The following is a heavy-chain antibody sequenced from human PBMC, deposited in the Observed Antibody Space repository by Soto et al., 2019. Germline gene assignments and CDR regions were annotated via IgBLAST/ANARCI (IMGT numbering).Heavy chain of an antibody. Sequence: EVQLVESGGGLVKPGGSLRLSCAASGFTFSNAWMNWVRQAPGKGLEWVGRIKSKTDSGTTDYGAPVKGRFTISRDDSKYTLYPHMNSLKTDDTAVYYCTTDVLAAAGTGYWGKGNLVTVSS. J-gene: IGHJ4*02. CDR2: IKSKTDSGTT. D-gene: IGHD6-13*01. V-gene: IGHV3-15*07. CDR1: GFTFSNAW. CDR3: TTDVLAAAGTGY.